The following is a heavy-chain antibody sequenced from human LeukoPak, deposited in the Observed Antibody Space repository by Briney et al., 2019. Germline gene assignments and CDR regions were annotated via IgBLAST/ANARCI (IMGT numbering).Heavy chain of an antibody. J-gene: IGHJ4*02. D-gene: IGHD3-10*01. Sequence: GGSLRLSCAASGFTFSSYAMSWVRQAPGKGLEWVSAISGSGGSTYYADSVKGRFTISRDNSKNTLYLQMNSLRAEDTAVYYCAKGPADYCGSGSYCDYFDYWGQGTLVTVSS. V-gene: IGHV3-23*01. CDR1: GFTFSSYA. CDR3: AKGPADYCGSGSYCDYFDY. CDR2: ISGSGGST.